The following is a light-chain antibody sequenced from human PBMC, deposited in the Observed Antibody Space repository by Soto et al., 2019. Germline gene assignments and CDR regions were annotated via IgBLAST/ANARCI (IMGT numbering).Light chain of an antibody. Sequence: QSVLTQPPSASGTPGQRVTISCSGSSSNIGSNYVYWYHQLPGTAPKLVIYRNNQRPSGVPDRISGSKSGTSASLAISGLRSEDGADYYCAAWDDRLSGLVFGRGTKLTVL. V-gene: IGLV1-47*01. CDR2: RNN. J-gene: IGLJ2*01. CDR3: AAWDDRLSGLV. CDR1: SSNIGSNY.